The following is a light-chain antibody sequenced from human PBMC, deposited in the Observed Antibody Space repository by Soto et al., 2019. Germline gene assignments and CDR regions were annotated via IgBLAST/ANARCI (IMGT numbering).Light chain of an antibody. V-gene: IGKV3-15*01. CDR2: DAS. CDR1: ESVSTN. Sequence: EIVMTQSPGTLSVSPGERATLSCRASESVSTNLAWYQQKPGQAPRLLIYDASTRATGIPARFSGSGSGTKFTLSISSLQSEDFAVYYCQQYNDWPPWTFGQGTKVDIK. J-gene: IGKJ1*01. CDR3: QQYNDWPPWT.